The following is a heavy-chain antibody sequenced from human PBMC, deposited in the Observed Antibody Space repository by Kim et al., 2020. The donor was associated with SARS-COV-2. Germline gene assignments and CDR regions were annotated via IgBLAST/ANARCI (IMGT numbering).Heavy chain of an antibody. CDR3: ARPLGISTYYYGSGLEGFDP. CDR2: IYYSGST. Sequence: SETLSLTCTVSGGSISSSSYYWGWIRQPPGKGLEWIGSIYYSGSTYYNPSLKSRVTISVDTSKNQFSLKLSSVTAADTAVYYCARPLGISTYYYGSGLEGFDPWGQGTLVTVSS. J-gene: IGHJ5*02. V-gene: IGHV4-39*01. CDR1: GGSISSSSYY. D-gene: IGHD3-10*01.